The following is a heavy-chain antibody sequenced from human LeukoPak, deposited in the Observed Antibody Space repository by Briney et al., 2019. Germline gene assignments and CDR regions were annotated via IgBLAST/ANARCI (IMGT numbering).Heavy chain of an antibody. D-gene: IGHD6-13*01. CDR2: NNPNSGAT. V-gene: IGHV1-2*02. CDR3: ARGGVRTAASNFDY. J-gene: IGHJ4*02. Sequence: ASVNVSCKASGYNLVVYYMHWVRPAPGQGLEWLGWNNPNSGATKYALRYQGRVTMTRDTSISTSYMEVSRLKSDDTAVYYCARGGVRTAASNFDYWGQGTLVTVSS. CDR1: GYNLVVYY.